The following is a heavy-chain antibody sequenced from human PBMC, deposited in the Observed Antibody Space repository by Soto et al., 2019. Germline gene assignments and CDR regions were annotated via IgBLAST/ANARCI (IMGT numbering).Heavy chain of an antibody. Sequence: QVQLVQSGAEVKKPGSSVKVSCKASGGTFSSYTISWVRQAPGQRLEWMGRIIPILGIANYAQKFQCRVTINADKSTSTAYMELSSLISEGTVVYYCARGGGSYYYYGMDVWVEGTTVTVSS. V-gene: IGHV1-69*02. CDR3: ARGGGSYYYYGMDV. J-gene: IGHJ6*04. CDR2: IIPILGIA. D-gene: IGHD1-26*01. CDR1: GGTFSSYT.